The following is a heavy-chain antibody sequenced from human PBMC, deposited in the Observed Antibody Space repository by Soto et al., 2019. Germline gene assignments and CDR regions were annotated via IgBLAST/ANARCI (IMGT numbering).Heavy chain of an antibody. CDR1: GFTFNTHW. V-gene: IGHV3-74*01. Sequence: VGSLRLSCTASGFTFNTHWMHWVRQAPGKGLVWVSRIYFDGITTNYADSVKGRLTVSRDNAKNTVYLHVNTLRDEDTAVYYCARGGVMGVDYWGQGTLVTVSS. J-gene: IGHJ4*02. D-gene: IGHD1-26*01. CDR3: ARGGVMGVDY. CDR2: IYFDGITT.